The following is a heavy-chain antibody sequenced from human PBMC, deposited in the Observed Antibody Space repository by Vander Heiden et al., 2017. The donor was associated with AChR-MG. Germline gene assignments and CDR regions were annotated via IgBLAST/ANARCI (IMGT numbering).Heavy chain of an antibody. CDR1: GFPFSSYA. V-gene: IGHV3-30-3*01. D-gene: IGHD6-19*01. J-gene: IGHJ4*02. Sequence: QVQLVESGGGVVQPGRSLRLSCAASGFPFSSYAMHWVRQAPGKGLEWVAVISYDGSNKYYADSVKGRFTISRDNSKNTLYLQMNSLRAEDTAVYYCARDHSPYSSGLPDYWGQGTLVTVSS. CDR2: ISYDGSNK. CDR3: ARDHSPYSSGLPDY.